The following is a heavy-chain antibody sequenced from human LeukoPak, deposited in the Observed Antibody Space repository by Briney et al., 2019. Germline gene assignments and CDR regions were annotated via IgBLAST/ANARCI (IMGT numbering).Heavy chain of an antibody. Sequence: PSETLSLTCTVSGGSISSYYWSWIRQPPGKGLEWIGYIYTSGSTNYNPSLKSRVTISVDTSKNQFSLKLSSVTAADTAVYYCARQKCTSTSCLTKNAFDIWGQGTMVTVSS. J-gene: IGHJ3*02. D-gene: IGHD2-2*01. V-gene: IGHV4-4*09. CDR3: ARQKCTSTSCLTKNAFDI. CDR2: IYTSGST. CDR1: GGSISSYY.